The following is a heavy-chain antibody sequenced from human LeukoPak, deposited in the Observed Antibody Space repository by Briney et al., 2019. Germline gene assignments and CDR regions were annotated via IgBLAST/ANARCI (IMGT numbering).Heavy chain of an antibody. V-gene: IGHV3-23*01. CDR3: AKAASSSWPSYYYGMDV. CDR2: ITGSGGNT. J-gene: IGHJ6*02. CDR1: GFIFSSYS. Sequence: GGSLRLSCAASGFIFSSYSMSWVRQAPGKGLEWVSVITGSGGNTYYADSVKGRFTISKDNSKDTVYLQMSSLRVDDTAVYYCAKAASSSWPSYYYGMDVWGQGTTVTVSS. D-gene: IGHD6-13*01.